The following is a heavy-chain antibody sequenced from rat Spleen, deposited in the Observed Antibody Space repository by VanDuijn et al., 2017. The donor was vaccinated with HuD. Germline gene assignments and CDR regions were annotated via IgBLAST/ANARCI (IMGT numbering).Heavy chain of an antibody. J-gene: IGHJ2*01. CDR1: GITFNNYW. Sequence: EVQLVESDGGLVQPGRSLKLSCAASGITFNNYWMTWIRQAPGKGLEWVASISNIDDTYYSDSVKGRFSISRDNAKSTLYLQMNSLRSEDTATYYCSPLPGYNLDHWGQGVMVTASS. V-gene: IGHV5-31*01. CDR2: ISNIDDT. CDR3: SPLPGYNLDH. D-gene: IGHD1-4*01.